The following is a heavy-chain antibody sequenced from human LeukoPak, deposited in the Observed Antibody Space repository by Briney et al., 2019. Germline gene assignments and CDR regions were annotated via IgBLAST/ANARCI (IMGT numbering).Heavy chain of an antibody. CDR2: IIPIFGTA. V-gene: IGHV1-69*05. CDR3: AREDRDYYYMDV. J-gene: IGHJ6*03. Sequence: SVKVSCKASGGTFSSYAISWVRQAPGQGLEWMGWIIPIFGTANYAQKFQGRVTISTDESTSTSYMELSSLRSEDTAVYHCAREDRDYYYMDVWGKGTTVTVSS. CDR1: GGTFSSYA.